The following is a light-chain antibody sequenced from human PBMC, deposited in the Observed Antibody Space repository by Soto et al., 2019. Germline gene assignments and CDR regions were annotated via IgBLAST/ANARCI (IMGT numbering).Light chain of an antibody. CDR2: KAS. CDR1: QTISSW. Sequence: WVAARHKITSRASQTISSWLAWYQQKPGKAPKLLIYKASTLKSGVPSRFSGSGSGTEFTLTISCLHPYYFATSYCQHYHSYSEAFGQGTKVDIK. J-gene: IGKJ1*01. V-gene: IGKV1-5*03. CDR3: QHYHSYSEA.